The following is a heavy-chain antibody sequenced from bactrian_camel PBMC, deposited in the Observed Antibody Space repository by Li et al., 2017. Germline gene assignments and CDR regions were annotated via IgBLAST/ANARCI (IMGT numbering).Heavy chain of an antibody. J-gene: IGHJ4*01. CDR3: VSGGAIVDYTL. Sequence: QLVESGGGSVQAGGSLRLSCAASGFTGSTYDMSWVRQAPGKGLEWVDSAKGRFAISRDNAKSTLYLQMNSLKPEDTAMYYCVSGGAIVDYTLWGLGTQVTVS. D-gene: IGHD2*01. CDR1: GFTGSTYD. V-gene: IGHV3S10*01.